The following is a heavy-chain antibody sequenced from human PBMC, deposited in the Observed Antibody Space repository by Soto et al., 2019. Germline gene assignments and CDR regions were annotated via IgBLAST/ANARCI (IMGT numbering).Heavy chain of an antibody. CDR3: AREGSSTATWIDP. J-gene: IGHJ5*02. V-gene: IGHV4-31*03. D-gene: IGHD2-2*01. CDR2: IYHTGKT. CDR1: GDAIYIGGYY. Sequence: SETLSLTCTVSGDAIYIGGYYWTWIRQHPGKGLEWIGYIYHTGKTYYNPSLESRVTMSVDTYKNQFSLKLASVTAADTAVYYCAREGSSTATWIDPWGQGALVTVSS.